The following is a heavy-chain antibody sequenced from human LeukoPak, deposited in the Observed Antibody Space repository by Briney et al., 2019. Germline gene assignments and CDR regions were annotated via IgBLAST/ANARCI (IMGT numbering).Heavy chain of an antibody. V-gene: IGHV1-2*06. D-gene: IGHD3-22*01. CDR1: GYTFTSYY. J-gene: IGHJ4*02. Sequence: GASVKVSCKASGYTFTSYYMHWVRQAPGQGLEWMGRINPNSGGTNYAQKFQGRVTMTRDTSISTAYMELSRLRSDDTAVYYCARGPQRTYYYDSSGSLDFDYWGQGTLVTVSS. CDR2: INPNSGGT. CDR3: ARGPQRTYYYDSSGSLDFDY.